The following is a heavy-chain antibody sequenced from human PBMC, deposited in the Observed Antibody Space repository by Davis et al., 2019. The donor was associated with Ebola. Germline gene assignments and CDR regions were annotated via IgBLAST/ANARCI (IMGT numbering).Heavy chain of an antibody. CDR1: GGSISSYY. CDR3: ARGGIVGDALDY. CDR2: IYYSGST. D-gene: IGHD1-26*01. Sequence: SETLSLTCTVSGGSISSYYWSWIRQPPGKGLEWIGYIYYSGSTNYKPSLKSRVTMSVDTSKNQFSLRLISVTAADTAVYYCARGGIVGDALDYWGQGTLVTVSS. J-gene: IGHJ4*02. V-gene: IGHV4-59*01.